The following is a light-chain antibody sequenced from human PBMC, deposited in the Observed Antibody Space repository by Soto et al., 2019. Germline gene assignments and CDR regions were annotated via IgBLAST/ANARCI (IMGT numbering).Light chain of an antibody. V-gene: IGLV2-11*01. Sequence: QPVLTQPRSLSGSPGQSVTISCTVTSSDVGGYNYVSWYRQHPGKAPKLMIYDVSKRPSGVPDRFSGSKSGNTASLTISGLQAEDEDDYYCCSYAGSYTWVFVTGTKVTVL. CDR2: DVS. J-gene: IGLJ1*01. CDR1: SSDVGGYNY. CDR3: CSYAGSYTWV.